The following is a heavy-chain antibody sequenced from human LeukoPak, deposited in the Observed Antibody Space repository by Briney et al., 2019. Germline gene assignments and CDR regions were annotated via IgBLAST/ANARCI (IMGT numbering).Heavy chain of an antibody. CDR3: ARLDGANRAIVTCFDP. J-gene: IGHJ5*02. CDR1: GYSFTSYW. CDR2: IDPSDSYT. D-gene: IGHD4-11*01. Sequence: GESLKISCKGSGYSFTSYWISWVRQMPGKGLEWMGRIDPSDSYTNYSPSFQGHVTISADKSISTAYLQWSSLKASDTAMYYCARLDGANRAIVTCFDPWGQGTLVTVSS. V-gene: IGHV5-10-1*01.